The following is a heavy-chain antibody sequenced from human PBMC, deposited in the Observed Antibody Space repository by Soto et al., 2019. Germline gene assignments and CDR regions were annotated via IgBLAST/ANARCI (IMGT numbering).Heavy chain of an antibody. V-gene: IGHV3-23*01. J-gene: IGHJ4*02. Sequence: EVQLLESGGGLVQPGGSLRLSCVASGFSFSGNAMSWVRQTPGKGLEWVSSISDSGIHTYYPDYVKGQFTISRDKSKSNLYLQMKTLRAEDTAVYYCANGGEWSFKFDYWGQGTLVTVCS. CDR2: ISDSGIHT. CDR1: GFSFSGNA. CDR3: ANGGEWSFKFDY. D-gene: IGHD3-3*01.